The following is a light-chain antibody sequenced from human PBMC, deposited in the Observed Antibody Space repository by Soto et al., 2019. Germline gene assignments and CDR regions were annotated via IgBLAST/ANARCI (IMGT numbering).Light chain of an antibody. Sequence: QSALTQPASVSGSPGQSITISCTGTSSDVGGFNYVSWYQHHPGKAPKLMIYEVSNRPSGVSNRFSGSKSGNTASLTISGLQSEDEADYYCCSFAGNYIYVFGTGTQLTVL. CDR2: EVS. J-gene: IGLJ1*01. V-gene: IGLV2-14*01. CDR1: SSDVGGFNY. CDR3: CSFAGNYIYV.